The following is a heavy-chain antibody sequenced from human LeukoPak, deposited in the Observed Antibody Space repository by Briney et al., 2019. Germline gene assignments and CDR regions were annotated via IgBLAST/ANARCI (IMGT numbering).Heavy chain of an antibody. D-gene: IGHD6-13*01. V-gene: IGHV5-51*01. Sequence: GESLKISCKGSGYSFSNYWIGWVRQMPGKGLEWLGIIYPGDSDTRYSPSFQGQVTISAGKSISTAYLQWSSLKASDTAMYYCARPRSSSWDAPGYWGQGTLVTVSS. CDR3: ARPRSSSWDAPGY. J-gene: IGHJ4*02. CDR1: GYSFSNYW. CDR2: IYPGDSDT.